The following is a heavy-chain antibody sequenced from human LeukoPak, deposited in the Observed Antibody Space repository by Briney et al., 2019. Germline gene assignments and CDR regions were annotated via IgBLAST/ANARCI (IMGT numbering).Heavy chain of an antibody. CDR3: ARGKGHYYADAFDI. Sequence: ASETLSLTCTVSGGSISSYYWSWIRQPPGKGLEWIGYIYYSGSTNYNPSLKSRVTISVDTSKNQFSLKLSSVTAADTAVYYCARGKGHYYADAFDIWGQGTMVTVSS. V-gene: IGHV4-59*01. D-gene: IGHD3-10*01. CDR2: IYYSGST. J-gene: IGHJ3*02. CDR1: GGSISSYY.